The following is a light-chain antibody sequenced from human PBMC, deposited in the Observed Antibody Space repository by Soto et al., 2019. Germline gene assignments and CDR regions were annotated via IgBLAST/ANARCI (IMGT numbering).Light chain of an antibody. CDR1: HDIGNY. V-gene: IGKV1-33*01. CDR3: QHADQLPL. CDR2: GAF. Sequence: DFQMTQSPLYLSASIGDRVTITCQASHDIGNYLNWYQQKPGKAPNLVIYGAFNLETWVPSRFSGGESGTDFTFTISSLRPEDIATYYCQHADQLPLFGPGTKVDF. J-gene: IGKJ3*01.